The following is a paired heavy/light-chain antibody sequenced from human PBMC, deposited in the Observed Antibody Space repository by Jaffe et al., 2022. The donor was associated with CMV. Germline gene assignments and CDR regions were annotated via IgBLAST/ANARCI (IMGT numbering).Light chain of an antibody. J-gene: IGKJ2*01. CDR2: KAS. V-gene: IGKV1-5*03. CDR1: QSISSW. Sequence: DIQMTQSPSTLAASVGDRVTITCRASQSISSWLAWYQKKPGKAPKVLIYKASSLESGVPSRFSGSGSGTEFTLTISSLQPDDFATYYCQHYYSYPYTFGQGTKLEIK. CDR3: QHYYSYPYT.
Heavy chain of an antibody. CDR3: AKRWGFCSSATCYASGGAFHI. V-gene: IGHV3-23*04. Sequence: EVQLVESGGGLVQPGGSLRLSCAASGFTFSHYAMSWVRQAPGKGLEWVSLISGSGDSTYYADSVKGRFTISRDNSKDTLYLQMNSLRAEDTAVYYCAKRWGFCSSATCYASGGAFHIWGQGTMVTVSS. CDR1: GFTFSHYA. D-gene: IGHD2-2*01. J-gene: IGHJ3*02. CDR2: ISGSGDST.